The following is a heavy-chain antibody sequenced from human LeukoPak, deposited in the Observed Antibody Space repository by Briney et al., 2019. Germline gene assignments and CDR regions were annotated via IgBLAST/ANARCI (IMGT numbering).Heavy chain of an antibody. CDR1: GGSFSGYY. CDR2: INHSGST. Sequence: SETLSLTCAVYGGSFSGYYWSWIRQPPGKGLEWIGEINHSGSTNYNPSLKSRVTISVDTSKNQFSLKLSSVTAADTDVYYCARGTSSWYRTWGQGTLVTVSS. J-gene: IGHJ5*02. CDR3: ARGTSSWYRT. V-gene: IGHV4-34*01. D-gene: IGHD6-13*01.